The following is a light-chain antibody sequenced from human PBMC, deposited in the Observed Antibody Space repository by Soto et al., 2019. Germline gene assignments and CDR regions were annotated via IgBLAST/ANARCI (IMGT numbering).Light chain of an antibody. CDR3: QQYNSYWT. CDR1: QNIDIY. CDR2: GAS. V-gene: IGKV1-5*01. Sequence: DIQMTQSPSSLSASVGDTVTITCRASQNIDIYLNWYQQKPGTAPKVLISGASTLQRGVPSRFSGSGSGTDFTLTINSLQPDDFATYYCQQYNSYWTFGQGTKVDIK. J-gene: IGKJ1*01.